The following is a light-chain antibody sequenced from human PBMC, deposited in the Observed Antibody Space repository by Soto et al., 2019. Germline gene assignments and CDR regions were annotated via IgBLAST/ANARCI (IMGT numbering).Light chain of an antibody. CDR2: DAS. CDR1: QDISNY. V-gene: IGKV1-33*01. Sequence: DIQMTQSPSSLSASVGDRVTITCQASQDISNYLNWYQQKPGKAPKLLIYDASNLETGVPSRFSGSGSGTDFTFTISSLQTEDIATYYCKQYDNLPITFGPGTKVDIK. CDR3: KQYDNLPIT. J-gene: IGKJ3*01.